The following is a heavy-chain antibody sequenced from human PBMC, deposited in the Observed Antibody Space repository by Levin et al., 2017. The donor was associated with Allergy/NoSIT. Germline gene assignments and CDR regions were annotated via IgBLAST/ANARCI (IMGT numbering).Heavy chain of an antibody. D-gene: IGHD2-15*01. Sequence: PGGSLRLSCVASGFTFDDHDMTWVRLVPGKGLEWVSGINWSGARTAYADSLKGRFTISRDNAKNSLYLQMNSLRAEDTAVYYCARDDRYCGGFSCYAFDYWGQGTLVTVSS. CDR2: INWSGART. J-gene: IGHJ4*02. CDR3: ARDDRYCGGFSCYAFDY. V-gene: IGHV3-20*04. CDR1: GFTFDDHD.